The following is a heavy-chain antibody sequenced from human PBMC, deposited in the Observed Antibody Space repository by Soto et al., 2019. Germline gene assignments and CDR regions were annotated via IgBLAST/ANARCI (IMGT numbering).Heavy chain of an antibody. D-gene: IGHD3-16*01. CDR3: ERDHDYVWGRHRKWIGL. V-gene: IGHV4-34*01. J-gene: IGHJ5*02. Sequence: SATXSLTCAVYRGALIVYSFNLIRHPPGKGLEWIGEINYSEDTNPTYNPSLKSRVTISADRTKNQIFLRLTSVTAADTAIYYCERDHDYVWGRHRKWIGLWGQGNPVTVYS. CDR2: INYSEDT. CDR1: RGALIVYS.